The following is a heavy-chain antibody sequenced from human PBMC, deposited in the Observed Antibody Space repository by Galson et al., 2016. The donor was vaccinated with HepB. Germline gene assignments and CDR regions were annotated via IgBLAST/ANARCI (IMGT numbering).Heavy chain of an antibody. CDR3: ARDNGATMQPNWFDP. CDR1: GDSVSSNSAA. Sequence: CAISGDSVSSNSAAWNWIRQSPSRGLEWLGRTYYRSKWYHDYAFSVKSRIPINPDTSKNQFSLHLNSVTPEDTAVFYCARDNGATMQPNWFDPWGQGTLVTVSS. J-gene: IGHJ5*02. D-gene: IGHD1-26*01. V-gene: IGHV6-1*01. CDR2: TYYRSKWYH.